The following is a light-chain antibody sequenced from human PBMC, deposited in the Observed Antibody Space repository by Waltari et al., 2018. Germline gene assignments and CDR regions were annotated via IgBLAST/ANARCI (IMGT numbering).Light chain of an antibody. CDR3: SSYAGSNFVV. CDR1: SSDVGGYNY. CDR2: EVR. V-gene: IGLV2-8*01. J-gene: IGLJ2*01. Sequence: QSALAQPPSASGSPGQSVTISCTGTSSDVGGYNYVSGYQQHPGKAPKLMLYEVRKRPSGVPARFSGSKSGNTASLTVSGLQAEDEAAYYCSSYAGSNFVVFGGGTKVTVL.